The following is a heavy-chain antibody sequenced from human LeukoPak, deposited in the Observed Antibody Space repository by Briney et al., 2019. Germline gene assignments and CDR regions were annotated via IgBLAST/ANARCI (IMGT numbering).Heavy chain of an antibody. CDR2: ISSSSSYI. V-gene: IGHV3-21*01. J-gene: IGHJ3*02. D-gene: IGHD5-18*01. CDR1: GFTFSSYS. Sequence: GGSLRLSCAASGFTFSSYSMNWVRQAPGKGLEWVSSISSSSSYIYYADSVKGRFTISRDNAKNSLYLQMNSLRAEDTAVYYCARESAAMVSDAFDIWGQGTMVTVSS. CDR3: ARESAAMVSDAFDI.